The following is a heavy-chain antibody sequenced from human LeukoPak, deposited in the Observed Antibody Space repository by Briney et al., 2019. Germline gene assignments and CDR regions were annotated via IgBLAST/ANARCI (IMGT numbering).Heavy chain of an antibody. CDR2: IYSGGST. D-gene: IGHD3-22*01. CDR3: ARWSSGSALDI. Sequence: PGGSLRLSCAASGFTVSSNYMSWVRQAPGKGLEWVSVIYSGGSTYYADSVKGRFTISRDNSKNTLYLQMNSLRAEDTAVYYCARWSSGSALDIWGQGTMVTVSS. V-gene: IGHV3-53*01. J-gene: IGHJ3*02. CDR1: GFTVSSNY.